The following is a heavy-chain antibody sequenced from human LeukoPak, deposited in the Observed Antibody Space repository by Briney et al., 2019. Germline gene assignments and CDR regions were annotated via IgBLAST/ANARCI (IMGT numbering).Heavy chain of an antibody. Sequence: PGGSLRLSCAASGFTFSSYGMHWVRQAPGKGLEWVAVIWYDGSNKYYIDSVKGRFTMSRDNSKNTLYLQMNSLRAEDTAVYYCARDRQSYGYIDAFDIWGQGTLVTISS. CDR2: IWYDGSNK. J-gene: IGHJ3*02. V-gene: IGHV3-33*01. D-gene: IGHD5-18*01. CDR1: GFTFSSYG. CDR3: ARDRQSYGYIDAFDI.